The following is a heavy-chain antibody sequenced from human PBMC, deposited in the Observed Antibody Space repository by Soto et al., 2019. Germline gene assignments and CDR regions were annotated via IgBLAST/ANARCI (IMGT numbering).Heavy chain of an antibody. D-gene: IGHD3-3*01. Sequence: QVQLVESGGGVVQPGRSLRLSCAASGFTFSSYGMHWVRQAPGKGLEWVAVISYDGSNKYYADSVKGRFTISRDNSKNTLYLQMNSLRAEDTAVYYCAKDDGFGTIFGVDNYYYGMDVWGQGTTVTVSS. CDR1: GFTFSSYG. J-gene: IGHJ6*02. V-gene: IGHV3-30*18. CDR3: AKDDGFGTIFGVDNYYYGMDV. CDR2: ISYDGSNK.